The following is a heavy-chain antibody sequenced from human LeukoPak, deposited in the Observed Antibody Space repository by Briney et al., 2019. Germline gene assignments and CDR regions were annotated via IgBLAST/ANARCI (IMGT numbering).Heavy chain of an antibody. D-gene: IGHD3-10*01. CDR2: IGSSSTYI. V-gene: IGHV3-21*01. CDR3: ARLSEMLRGPEAIYYFEH. CDR1: GFTFSSYS. J-gene: IGHJ4*02. Sequence: PGGSLRLSCAASGFTFSSYSMNWVRQAPGKGLEWVSSIGSSSTYIYYADSVKGRFIISRDNAKNSLYLQMNSLRAEDTAVYYCARLSEMLRGPEAIYYFEHWGQGTLVTVSS.